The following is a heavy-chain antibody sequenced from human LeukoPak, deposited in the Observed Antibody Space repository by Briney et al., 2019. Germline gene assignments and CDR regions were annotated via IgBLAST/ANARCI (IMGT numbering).Heavy chain of an antibody. V-gene: IGHV3-21*01. Sequence: PGGSLRLSCTASGFTFSSYSMNWVRQAPGKGLEWVSSISSSSSYIYYADSVKGRFTISRDNAKNSLYLQMNSPGAEDTAVYYCARDGRMATTDTEQFDYWGQGTLVTVSS. CDR3: ARDGRMATTDTEQFDY. CDR1: GFTFSSYS. D-gene: IGHD5-24*01. J-gene: IGHJ4*02. CDR2: ISSSSSYI.